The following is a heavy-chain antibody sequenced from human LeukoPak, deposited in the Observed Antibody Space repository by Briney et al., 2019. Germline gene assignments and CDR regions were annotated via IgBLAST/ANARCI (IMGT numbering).Heavy chain of an antibody. V-gene: IGHV3-66*01. CDR1: GFTVRNNY. CDR2: IYSGGST. D-gene: IGHD3-10*01. Sequence: GGSLRLSCAASGFTVRNNYMSWVRQAPGKGLEWVSVIYSGGSTCYADSVKGRFTISRDNSKNTLYLQMSSLRAEDTAVYFCATGERMVRGDGVDYWGQGTLVTVSS. J-gene: IGHJ4*02. CDR3: ATGERMVRGDGVDY.